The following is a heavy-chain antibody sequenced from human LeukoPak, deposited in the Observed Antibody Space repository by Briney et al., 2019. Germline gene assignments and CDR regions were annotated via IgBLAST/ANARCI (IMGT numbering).Heavy chain of an antibody. CDR1: GFTFSSYA. CDR3: ARDLYDFDY. CDR2: ISGSGGST. Sequence: GGSLRLSCAASGFTFSSYAMSWVRQAPGKGLEWVSAISGSGGSTYYADSVKGRFTISRDNSKNTLYLQMDSLRAEDTALYHCARDLYDFDYWGQGTLVTVSS. V-gene: IGHV3-23*01. D-gene: IGHD3-3*01. J-gene: IGHJ4*02.